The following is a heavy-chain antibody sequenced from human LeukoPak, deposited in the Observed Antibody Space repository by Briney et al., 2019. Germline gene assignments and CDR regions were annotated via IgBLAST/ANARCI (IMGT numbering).Heavy chain of an antibody. CDR3: ARETGGYSYATHLDY. J-gene: IGHJ4*02. Sequence: GGSLRLSCAASGFTFSSYSMNWVRQAPGKGLEWVSSISSTSSYIFYADSLKGRFTISRDNAKNSLFLQMNSLRAEDTAVYYCARETGGYSYATHLDYWGQGTLVTVSS. V-gene: IGHV3-21*01. CDR1: GFTFSSYS. CDR2: ISSTSSYI. D-gene: IGHD5-18*01.